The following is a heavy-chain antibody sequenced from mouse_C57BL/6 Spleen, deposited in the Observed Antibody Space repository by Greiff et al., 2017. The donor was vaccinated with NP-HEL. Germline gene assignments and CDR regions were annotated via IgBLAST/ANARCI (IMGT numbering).Heavy chain of an antibody. CDR2: IYPGSGNT. J-gene: IGHJ2*01. V-gene: IGHV1-76*01. CDR1: GYTFTDYY. CDR3: AREGITTVVAYYLDY. Sequence: QVQLQQSGAELVRPGASVKLSCKASGYTFTDYYINWVKQRPGQGLEWIARIYPGSGNTYYNEKFKGKATLTAEKSSSTAYMQLSSLTSEDSAVYFCAREGITTVVAYYLDYWGQGTTLTVSS. D-gene: IGHD1-1*01.